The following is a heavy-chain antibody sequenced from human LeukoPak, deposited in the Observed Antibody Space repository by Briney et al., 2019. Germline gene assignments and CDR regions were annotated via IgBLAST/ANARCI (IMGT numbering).Heavy chain of an antibody. V-gene: IGHV3-30*02. CDR3: ARTQSLASSFSSFDS. Sequence: GGSLRLSCAASGFTFSRYGMHWVRQAPGKGLEWVAFIRYDESNKFYADSVKGRFTVSRDNSKNTLYLQMNSLRADDTAVYYCARTQSLASSFSSFDSWGQGTLVTVSS. CDR2: IRYDESNK. J-gene: IGHJ5*01. D-gene: IGHD6-13*01. CDR1: GFTFSRYG.